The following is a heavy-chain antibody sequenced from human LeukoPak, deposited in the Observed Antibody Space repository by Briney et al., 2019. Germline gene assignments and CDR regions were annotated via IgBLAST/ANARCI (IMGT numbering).Heavy chain of an antibody. CDR1: GYTLTELS. CDR3: ARDLWAYYYDSSGYDV. D-gene: IGHD3-22*01. CDR2: FDPEDGET. J-gene: IGHJ4*02. V-gene: IGHV1-24*01. Sequence: ASVKVSCKVSGYTLTELSMHWVRQAPGKGLEWMGGFDPEDGETIYAQKFQGRVTMTEDTSTSTAYMELRSLRSDDTAVYYCARDLWAYYYDSSGYDVWGQGTLVTVSS.